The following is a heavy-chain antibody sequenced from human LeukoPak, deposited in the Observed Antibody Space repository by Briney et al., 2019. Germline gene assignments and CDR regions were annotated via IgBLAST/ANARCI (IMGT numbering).Heavy chain of an antibody. Sequence: ASVKVSCKASGYTFTSYDINWVRQAPGQGLEWMGWMNPNSGNTGYAQKFQGRVTMTRNTSISTAYMELSSLRSEDTAVYYCARGRSVAGTFWFDPWGQGTLVTVSS. J-gene: IGHJ5*02. V-gene: IGHV1-8*01. CDR3: ARGRSVAGTFWFDP. D-gene: IGHD6-19*01. CDR1: GYTFTSYD. CDR2: MNPNSGNT.